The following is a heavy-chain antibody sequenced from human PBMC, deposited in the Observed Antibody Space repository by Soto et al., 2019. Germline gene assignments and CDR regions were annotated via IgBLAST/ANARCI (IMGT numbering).Heavy chain of an antibody. V-gene: IGHV1-8*01. D-gene: IGHD6-6*01. CDR2: MNPNSGNT. Sequence: QVQLVQSGAEVKKPGASVKVSCKASGYTFTSYDINWVRQATGQGLEWMGWMNPNSGNTGYAQKFQGRVTMSRNTSISTAYMELISLRSEDTAVYYCARGSSLRNWFDPWGQGTLVTVSS. J-gene: IGHJ5*02. CDR1: GYTFTSYD. CDR3: ARGSSLRNWFDP.